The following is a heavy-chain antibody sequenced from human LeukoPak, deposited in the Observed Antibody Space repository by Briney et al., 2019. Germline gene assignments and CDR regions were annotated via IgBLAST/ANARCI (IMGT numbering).Heavy chain of an antibody. V-gene: IGHV3-30*03. J-gene: IGHJ3*02. CDR3: ARDGDPDTAMVIGAFDI. CDR2: ISYDGSNK. D-gene: IGHD5-18*01. Sequence: PGGSLRLSCAASGFTFSSYGMHWVRQAPGKGLEWVAVISYDGSNKYYADSVKGRFTISRDNSKNTLYLQMNSLRAEDTAVYYCARDGDPDTAMVIGAFDIWGQGTMVTVSS. CDR1: GFTFSSYG.